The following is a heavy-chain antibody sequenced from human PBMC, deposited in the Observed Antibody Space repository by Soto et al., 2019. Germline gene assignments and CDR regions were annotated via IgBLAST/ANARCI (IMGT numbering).Heavy chain of an antibody. CDR3: ASSDRPTAGLDY. Sequence: APAKVSCKASGYTFTYRYLHWVRQPTGQALEWMGWLTPFHGNTNYAQKFQDRVTITRDRSMSTAYMELSSLRSEDTAMYYCASSDRPTAGLDYWAQGTMVTVSS. CDR2: LTPFHGNT. CDR1: GYTFTYRY. J-gene: IGHJ4*02. V-gene: IGHV1-45*02. D-gene: IGHD4-17*01.